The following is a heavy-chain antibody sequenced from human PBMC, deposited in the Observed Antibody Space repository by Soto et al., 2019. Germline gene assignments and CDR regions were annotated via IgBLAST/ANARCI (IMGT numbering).Heavy chain of an antibody. CDR3: ATGGGSKRYYYGSASYYIPSFRGNRHGMDV. Sequence: SETLSLTCTVSGGSISSGDYYWSWIRQPPGKGLEWIGYIYYSGSTYYNPSLKSRVTISVDTSKNQFSLKLSSVTAADTAVYYCATGGGSKRYYYGSASYYIPSFRGNRHGMDVWGQGTTVTVSS. V-gene: IGHV4-30-4*01. CDR2: IYYSGST. CDR1: GGSISSGDYY. D-gene: IGHD3-10*01. J-gene: IGHJ6*02.